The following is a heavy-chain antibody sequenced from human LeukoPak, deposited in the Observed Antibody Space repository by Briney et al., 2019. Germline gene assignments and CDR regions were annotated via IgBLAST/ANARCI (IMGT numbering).Heavy chain of an antibody. CDR3: ARSSSSSPYTAFDI. CDR1: GGSIRSYY. V-gene: IGHV4-4*07. D-gene: IGHD6-13*01. J-gene: IGHJ3*02. Sequence: PSETLSLTCTVSGGSIRSYYWSWVRQPAGKGLEWIGRIYFSGSTNYSPSLKSRVTLSIDTSNSQFLLNLHSVTAADTAVYYCARSSSSSPYTAFDIWGRGTMVTVSS. CDR2: IYFSGST.